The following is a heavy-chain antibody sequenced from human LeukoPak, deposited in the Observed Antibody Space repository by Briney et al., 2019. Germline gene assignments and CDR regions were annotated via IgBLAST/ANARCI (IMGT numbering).Heavy chain of an antibody. V-gene: IGHV1-18*01. Sequence: GASVKVSCKASGYTFTSYGISWVRKAPGQGLEWMGWISAYNGNTNYAQKFQGRVTMTTDTSTSTAYMELRSLRSDDTAVYYCARGEVGGSYGIAFDYWGQGTLVTVSS. CDR1: GYTFTSYG. D-gene: IGHD1-26*01. CDR3: ARGEVGGSYGIAFDY. CDR2: ISAYNGNT. J-gene: IGHJ4*02.